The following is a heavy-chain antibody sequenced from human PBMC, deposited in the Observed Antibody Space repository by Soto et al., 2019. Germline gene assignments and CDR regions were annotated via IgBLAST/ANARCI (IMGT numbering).Heavy chain of an antibody. CDR3: TTDDPINKH. CDR1: RSAFSNAW. Sequence: EVQLVESGGDLVKPGGSLRLSCAASRSAFSNAWMSWVRQAPGKGLEWVGRIKSKTDGGTTDYAAPVKGRFAISRDDSKNTVYLQMNSLKTDDTAVYYCTTDDPINKHWGQGTLVTVSS. V-gene: IGHV3-15*01. J-gene: IGHJ4*02. CDR2: IKSKTDGGTT.